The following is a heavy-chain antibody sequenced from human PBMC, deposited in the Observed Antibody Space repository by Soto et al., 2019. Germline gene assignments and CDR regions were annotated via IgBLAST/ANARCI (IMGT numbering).Heavy chain of an antibody. D-gene: IGHD2-8*01. CDR1: GFTFSSFA. CDR3: AKTRGAMIYAISVYGMDV. CDR2: ISGSADST. Sequence: EVQLLESGGGLVQLGGSLRLSCAASGFTFSSFALNWVRQAPGKGLEWVSIISGSADSTFYADSVKGRFTISRDNSKNMLYLQINSLRAEDTAVYYCAKTRGAMIYAISVYGMDVWGQGTTVTVSS. J-gene: IGHJ6*02. V-gene: IGHV3-23*01.